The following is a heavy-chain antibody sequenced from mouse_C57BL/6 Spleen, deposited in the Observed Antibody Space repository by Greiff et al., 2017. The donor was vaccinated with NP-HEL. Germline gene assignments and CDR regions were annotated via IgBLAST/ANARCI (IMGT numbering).Heavy chain of an antibody. D-gene: IGHD2-3*01. CDR3: ARGDGYYVAMDY. Sequence: QVQLQQPGAELVKPGASVKLSCKASGYTFTSYWMQWVKQRPGQGLEWIGEIDPSDSYTNYNQQFKGKATLTVDTSSSTAYMQLSSLTSEDSAVYYCARGDGYYVAMDYWGQGTSVTVSS. CDR1: GYTFTSYW. J-gene: IGHJ4*01. CDR2: IDPSDSYT. V-gene: IGHV1-50*01.